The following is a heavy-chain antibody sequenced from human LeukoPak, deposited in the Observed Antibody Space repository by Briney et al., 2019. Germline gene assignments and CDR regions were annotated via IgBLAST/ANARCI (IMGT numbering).Heavy chain of an antibody. CDR3: ASRLPPRAFDI. J-gene: IGHJ3*02. CDR1: GGSISSGGYS. V-gene: IGHV4-30-2*01. Sequence: SQTLSLTCAVSGGSISSGGYSWSWIRQPPGKGLEWIGYIYHSGSTYYNPSLKSRVTISVDRSKNQFSLKLSSVTAADTAVHYCASRLPPRAFDIWGQGTMVTVSS. D-gene: IGHD3-16*01. CDR2: IYHSGST.